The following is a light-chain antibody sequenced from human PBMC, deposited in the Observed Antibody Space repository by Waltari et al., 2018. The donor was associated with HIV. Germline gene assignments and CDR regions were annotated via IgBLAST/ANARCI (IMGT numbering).Light chain of an antibody. Sequence: QSVLTQPPSASGTPGQRVTIRCSGISFHIGRTLVYWYQQLPGPAPKLLIYRNNQRPSGVPERFSGPKSGTSASLAISVLRSEYEADYYCAAWDDSLSGFSVVGTGTKVTVL. CDR1: SFHIGRTL. CDR3: AAWDDSLSGFSV. V-gene: IGLV1-47*01. CDR2: RNN. J-gene: IGLJ1*01.